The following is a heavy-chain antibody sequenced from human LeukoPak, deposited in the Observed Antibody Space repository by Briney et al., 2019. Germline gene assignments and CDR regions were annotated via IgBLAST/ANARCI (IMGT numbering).Heavy chain of an antibody. D-gene: IGHD6-6*01. J-gene: IGHJ4*02. CDR2: INPNSGGT. CDR1: GYTFTGYY. Sequence: ASVKVSCKASGYTFTGYYMHWVRQAPGQGLEWIGWINPNSGGTNYAQKFQGRVTMTRDTSISTAYMELSRLTSDDTAVYYCARSYSSSSYFDYWGQGTLVTVSS. V-gene: IGHV1-2*02. CDR3: ARSYSSSSYFDY.